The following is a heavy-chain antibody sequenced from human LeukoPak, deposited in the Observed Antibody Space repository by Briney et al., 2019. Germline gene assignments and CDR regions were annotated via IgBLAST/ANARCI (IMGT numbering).Heavy chain of an antibody. CDR2: VSGSGSVT. V-gene: IGHV3-23*01. CDR3: AKAPYDNKYYHMGV. CDR1: GFTFRSYA. D-gene: IGHD3-9*01. Sequence: GGSLRLSCAASGFTFRSYAMNWVRQAPGKGLEWVSSVSGSGSVTFYGDSVKGRFTISRDNSKNTLYLQMDSLRAEDTAVYYCAKAPYDNKYYHMGVWGRGTTVTVSS. J-gene: IGHJ6*03.